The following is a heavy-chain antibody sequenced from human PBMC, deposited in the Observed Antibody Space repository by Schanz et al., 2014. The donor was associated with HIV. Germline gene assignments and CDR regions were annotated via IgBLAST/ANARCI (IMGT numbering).Heavy chain of an antibody. CDR3: ARDYRFLQEYYYGMDV. V-gene: IGHV3-74*01. D-gene: IGHD3-3*01. Sequence: EVQLVESGGAFVQPGGSLRLSCVASGFTFSGYWMHWVRQAPGKGLVWVSRINSDGSSTTYADYVKGRFTISRDNAKNTLYLQMNSLRAEDTAVYYCARDYRFLQEYYYGMDVWGQGTTVSVSS. CDR2: INSDGSST. CDR1: GFTFSGYW. J-gene: IGHJ6*02.